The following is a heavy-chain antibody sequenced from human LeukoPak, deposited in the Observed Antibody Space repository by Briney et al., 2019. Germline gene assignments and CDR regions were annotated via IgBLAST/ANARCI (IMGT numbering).Heavy chain of an antibody. CDR2: IYPADSDT. D-gene: IGHD1/OR15-1a*01. CDR1: GYSFRNHW. J-gene: IGHJ5*02. V-gene: IGHV5-51*01. Sequence: GESLKISCQGSGYSFRNHWIGWVRQMPGKGLEWMGIIYPADSDTKYSPSFQGQVTISADNSISTAYLQLNSLKATDTAMYYWGICWKNCFFEHWGQGTLVT. CDR3: GICWKNCFFEH.